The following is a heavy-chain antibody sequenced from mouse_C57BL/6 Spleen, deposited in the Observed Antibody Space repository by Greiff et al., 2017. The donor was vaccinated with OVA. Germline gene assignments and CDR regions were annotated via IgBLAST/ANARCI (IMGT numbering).Heavy chain of an antibody. CDR1: GYAFSSSW. CDR2: IYPGDGDT. CDR3: ARGNYVAMDY. J-gene: IGHJ4*01. V-gene: IGHV1-82*01. Sequence: VKLMESGPELVKPGASVKISCKASGYAFSSSWMNWVKQRPGKGLEWIGRIYPGDGDTNYNGKFKGKATLTADKSSSTAYMQLSSLTSEDSAVYFCARGNYVAMDYWGQGTSVTVSS. D-gene: IGHD2-1*01.